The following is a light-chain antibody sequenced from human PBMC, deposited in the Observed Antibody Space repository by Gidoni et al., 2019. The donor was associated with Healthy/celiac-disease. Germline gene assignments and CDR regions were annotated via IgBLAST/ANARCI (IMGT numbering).Light chain of an antibody. Sequence: DIQMTQSPSTLSASVGDRVTITCRASQSISSWLAWYQQKPGKAPKVLIYKASSLESGVSSRFSGSGSGTEFTLTISSLQPDDFATYYCQQSNSYAWTFXXXTKVEIK. J-gene: IGKJ1*01. CDR1: QSISSW. CDR3: QQSNSYAWT. V-gene: IGKV1-5*03. CDR2: KAS.